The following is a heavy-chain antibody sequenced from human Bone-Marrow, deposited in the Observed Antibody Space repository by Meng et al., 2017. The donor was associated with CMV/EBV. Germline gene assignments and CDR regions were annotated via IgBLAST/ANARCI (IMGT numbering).Heavy chain of an antibody. D-gene: IGHD2-8*01. CDR3: AKHFGLTKSFDY. V-gene: IGHV3-23*01. CDR1: GFNFSSYA. Sequence: CAASGFNFSSYAITWVRQAPGKGLQWVSSIKNDGAGTYYTDSVRGRFAISRDNSKNTLYLQMNSLRAEDTAVYYCAKHFGLTKSFDYWGQGTLVTVSS. J-gene: IGHJ4*02. CDR2: IKNDGAGT.